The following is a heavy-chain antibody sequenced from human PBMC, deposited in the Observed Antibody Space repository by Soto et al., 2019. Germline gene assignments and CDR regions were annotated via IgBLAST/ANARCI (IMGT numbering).Heavy chain of an antibody. D-gene: IGHD2-2*01. CDR3: ARSQGSSTSLEIYYYYYYGMDG. Sequence: QVQLVQSGAEVKKPGSSVKVSCKASGGTFSSYAISWVRQAPGQGLEWMGGIIPISGTSNYAQKFQCRVTITADESPSTAYMELSSLRSEDTAVYYCARSQGSSTSLEIYYYYYYGMDGWGQGTTVTVSS. CDR1: GGTFSSYA. CDR2: IIPISGTS. J-gene: IGHJ6*02. V-gene: IGHV1-69*01.